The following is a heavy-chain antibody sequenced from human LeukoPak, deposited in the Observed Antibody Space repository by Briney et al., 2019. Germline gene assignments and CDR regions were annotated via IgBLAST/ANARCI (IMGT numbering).Heavy chain of an antibody. CDR2: ISGSGGST. D-gene: IGHD6-19*01. J-gene: IGHJ4*02. CDR1: GFTFSSYA. CDR3: AKAEKKGSSRPFNY. V-gene: IGHV3-23*01. Sequence: PGGSLRLSCAASGFTFSSYAMSWVRQAPGKGLQWVSGISGSGGSTYYADSVKGRFTISRDNSMNTLFLQMNSLRAEDTAVYYCAKAEKKGSSRPFNYRGQGSLLTVSS.